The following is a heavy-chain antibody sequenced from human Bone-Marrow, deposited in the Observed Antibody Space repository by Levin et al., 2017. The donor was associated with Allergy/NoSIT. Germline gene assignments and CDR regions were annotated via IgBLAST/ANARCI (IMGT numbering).Heavy chain of an antibody. CDR1: GYTFTNYW. Sequence: GESLKISCQGSGYTFTNYWIGWVRQMPGKGLEWVGIINPGDSDTTYSPSFEGQVTISADESISTAHLQWSSLRASDTAMYYCARLLLNSYDTSAYLFDSYNIWGQGTFVTVSS. CDR3: ARLLLNSYDTSAYLFDSYNI. D-gene: IGHD3-22*01. V-gene: IGHV5-51*01. CDR2: INPGDSDT. J-gene: IGHJ3*02.